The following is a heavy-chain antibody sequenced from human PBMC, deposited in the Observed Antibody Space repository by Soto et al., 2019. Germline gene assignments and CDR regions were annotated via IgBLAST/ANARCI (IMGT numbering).Heavy chain of an antibody. D-gene: IGHD3-10*01. V-gene: IGHV3-48*02. CDR2: ISSVSHTI. CDR1: GFTFSNYY. J-gene: IGHJ6*02. Sequence: EVQLVESGGGLVQPGGSLRLSCAASGFTFSNYYMNWVRQAPGKGLEWVSYISSVSHTIYYADSVKGRFTISRDNAKNSLYLQMNSLRDEDTAMYYCARDSHFGDGMDVWGQGTTVTVSS. CDR3: ARDSHFGDGMDV.